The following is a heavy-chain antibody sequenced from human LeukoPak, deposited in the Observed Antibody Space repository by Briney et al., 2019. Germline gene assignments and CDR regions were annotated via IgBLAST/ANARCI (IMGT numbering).Heavy chain of an antibody. CDR2: IIPIFGTA. J-gene: IGHJ4*02. V-gene: IGHV1-69*05. CDR1: GGTFSSYA. D-gene: IGHD3-22*01. Sequence: GASVKVSCKASGGTFSSYAISWVRQAPGQGLEWMGGIIPIFGTANYAQKFQGRVTMTTDTSTSTAYMELRSLRSDDTAVYYCASSSGDYYDSSGFGYWGQGTLVTVSS. CDR3: ASSSGDYYDSSGFGY.